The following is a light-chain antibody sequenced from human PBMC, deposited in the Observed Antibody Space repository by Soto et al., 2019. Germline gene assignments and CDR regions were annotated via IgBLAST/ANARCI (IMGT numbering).Light chain of an antibody. Sequence: DIQMTQSPSTLSASVGDRVTITCRASLNVDHWVAWYQQKPGKAPKFLIYDASNLESGVPSRFSGRGSGTEFTLTISSLQPDDFATYYCQRYNSNSRTFGQGTRV. CDR3: QRYNSNSRT. J-gene: IGKJ1*01. CDR2: DAS. V-gene: IGKV1-5*01. CDR1: LNVDHW.